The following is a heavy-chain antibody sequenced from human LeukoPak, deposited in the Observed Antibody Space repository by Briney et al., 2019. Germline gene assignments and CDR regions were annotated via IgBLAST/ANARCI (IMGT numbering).Heavy chain of an antibody. CDR2: ISSSGSTI. D-gene: IGHD6-19*01. J-gene: IGHJ4*02. CDR3: AKANAGHVWDQYSSGFLNYFEY. CDR1: GFTFSSYE. V-gene: IGHV3-48*03. Sequence: TGGSLRLSCAASGFTFSSYEMNWVRQAPGKGLEWVSYISSSGSTIYYADSVKGRFTISRDNAKNSLYLQMNSLRAEDTALYYCAKANAGHVWDQYSSGFLNYFEYWGQGTLVTVSS.